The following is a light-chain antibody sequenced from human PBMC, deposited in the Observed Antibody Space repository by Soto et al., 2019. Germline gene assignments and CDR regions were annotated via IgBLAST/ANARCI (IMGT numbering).Light chain of an antibody. Sequence: EIVLTQSPATLSSSPGERATLSCRASQTVGNDLVWYHQKRGQAPRLLIYSASNRAPGIPARFSGSGSGTDFTLTIGMLEPEDFAAYYCQQRSTWPPTFGGGSKVEIK. CDR3: QQRSTWPPT. J-gene: IGKJ4*01. V-gene: IGKV3-11*01. CDR2: SAS. CDR1: QTVGND.